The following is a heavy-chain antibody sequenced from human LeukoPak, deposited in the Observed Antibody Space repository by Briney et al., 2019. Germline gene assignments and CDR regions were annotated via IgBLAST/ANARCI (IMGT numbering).Heavy chain of an antibody. CDR1: GFTFSSYA. J-gene: IGHJ4*02. D-gene: IGHD2-15*01. V-gene: IGHV3-23*01. CDR3: AKVRVASYYFDY. Sequence: RAGGSLRLSCAASGFTFSSYAMSWVRQAPGKGLEWVSTISHSDGTTYYTDSVKGRLTISRDNSKNMLSLQMNSLRAEDTAVYYCAKVRVASYYFDYWGQGALVTVSS. CDR2: ISHSDGTT.